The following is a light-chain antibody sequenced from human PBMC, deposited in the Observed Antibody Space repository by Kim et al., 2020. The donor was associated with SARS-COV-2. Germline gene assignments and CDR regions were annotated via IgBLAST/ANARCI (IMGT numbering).Light chain of an antibody. CDR1: QSVSSSY. CDR3: QQYGSART. CDR2: GAS. J-gene: IGKJ5*01. Sequence: EIVLTQSPGTLSLSPGERATLSCRASQSVSSSYLAWYQQKPGQAPRLLINGASSRATGIPDRFSGSGSGTDFTLTISRLEPEVFAVYYCQQYGSARTFGQGTRLEIK. V-gene: IGKV3-20*01.